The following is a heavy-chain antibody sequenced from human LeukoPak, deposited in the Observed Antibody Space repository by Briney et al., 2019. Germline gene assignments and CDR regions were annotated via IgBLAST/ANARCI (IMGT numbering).Heavy chain of an antibody. V-gene: IGHV3-21*06. J-gene: IGHJ5*02. CDR3: ARDGGGSILNWFDP. Sequence: GGSLRLSCEASGFTFSSYTMNWVRQAPGKGLEWVSSISTSSIYIYYSDSVKGRFTISRDNARNSLYLQMNSLRAEDTAVYYCARDGGGSILNWFDPWGQRTLVTVSS. CDR1: GFTFSSYT. CDR2: ISTSSIYI. D-gene: IGHD2-21*01.